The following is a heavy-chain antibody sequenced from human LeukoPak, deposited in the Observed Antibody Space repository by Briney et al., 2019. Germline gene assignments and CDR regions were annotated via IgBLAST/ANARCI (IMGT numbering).Heavy chain of an antibody. CDR2: INHSGST. CDR1: GGSFSGYY. V-gene: IGHV4-34*01. J-gene: IGHJ4*02. Sequence: PSETLSLTCAVYGGSFSGYYWSWIRQPPGKGLEWIGEINHSGSTNYNPSLKSRVTISVDTSKNQFSLKLSSVTAADTAVYYCARHGVRYFDWFTQRAKASRGPMRDWGQGTLVTVSS. CDR3: ARHGVRYFDWFTQRAKASRGPMRD. D-gene: IGHD3-9*01.